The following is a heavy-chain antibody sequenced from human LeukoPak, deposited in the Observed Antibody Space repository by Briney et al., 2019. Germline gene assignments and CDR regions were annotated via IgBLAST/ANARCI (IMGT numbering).Heavy chain of an antibody. CDR2: IYYSGST. CDR3: ARGIAARHFDY. Sequence: PSETLSLTCSVSGDSISSSSYYWGWIRQPPGKGLEWIGSIYYSGSTHYNSSLKSRVTISVDTSKNQFSLKLSSVTAADTAVYYCARGIAARHFDYWGQGTLVTVSS. V-gene: IGHV4-39*07. D-gene: IGHD6-6*01. CDR1: GDSISSSSYY. J-gene: IGHJ4*02.